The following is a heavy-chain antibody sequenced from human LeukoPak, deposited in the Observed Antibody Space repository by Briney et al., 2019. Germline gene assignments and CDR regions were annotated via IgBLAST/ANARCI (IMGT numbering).Heavy chain of an antibody. D-gene: IGHD1-26*01. CDR2: ISSSSSYI. V-gene: IGHV3-21*01. J-gene: IGHJ4*02. CDR1: GFTFSSYS. CDR3: ARDPVPWELLRGDY. Sequence: GGSLRLSCAASGFTFSSYSMNWVRQAPGKGLEWVSSISSSSSYIYYADSVKGRFTISRDNAKNSLYLQMNSLRAEDTAVYYCARDPVPWELLRGDYWGQGTLVTVSS.